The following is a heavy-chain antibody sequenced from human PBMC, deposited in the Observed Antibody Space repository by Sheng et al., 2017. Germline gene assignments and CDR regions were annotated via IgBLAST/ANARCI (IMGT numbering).Heavy chain of an antibody. CDR3: ARDLRGMSNHFDN. D-gene: IGHD6-13*01. J-gene: IGHJ4*02. V-gene: IGHV1-69*11. CDR2: IVVTLQKT. Sequence: SGAEVKKPGSSVKVSCKASGDTFRSYVIAWVRQAPGQRLEWMGRIVVTLQKTHYAEKFQGRVAISADEGTNTAYMELISLTSDDTAVYYCARDLRGMSNHFDNWGQGTLVTVSS. CDR1: GDTFRSYV.